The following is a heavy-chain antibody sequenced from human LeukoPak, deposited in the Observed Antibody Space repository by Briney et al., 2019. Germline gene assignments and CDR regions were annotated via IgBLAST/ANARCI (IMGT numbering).Heavy chain of an antibody. J-gene: IGHJ4*02. CDR2: IYHSGST. V-gene: IGHV4-4*02. CDR3: AREMGYGSGSYLSGYYFDY. D-gene: IGHD3-10*01. CDR1: GGSISSSNW. Sequence: SETLSLTCAVSGGSISSSNWWSWVRQPPGKGLEWIGEIYHSGSTNYNPSLKSRVTISVDKSKNQFSLKLSSVTAADTAVYYCAREMGYGSGSYLSGYYFDYWGQGTLVTVSS.